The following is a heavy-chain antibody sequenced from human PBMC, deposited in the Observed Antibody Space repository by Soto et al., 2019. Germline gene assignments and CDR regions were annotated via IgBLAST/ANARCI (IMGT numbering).Heavy chain of an antibody. J-gene: IGHJ6*02. Sequence: SETLSLTCTVSGGFVNSDTHSWSWIRQTPGKRLEWIGFIYSGGSTKNPSLRRLVTMSVDTSKNQFSLKLVSVVVADTAVYNCARFVRSCSATTCSTRADVWGQGITVTVSS. V-gene: IGHV4-61*01. CDR2: IYSGGST. D-gene: IGHD2-2*02. CDR3: ARFVRSCSATTCSTRADV. CDR1: GGFVNSDTHS.